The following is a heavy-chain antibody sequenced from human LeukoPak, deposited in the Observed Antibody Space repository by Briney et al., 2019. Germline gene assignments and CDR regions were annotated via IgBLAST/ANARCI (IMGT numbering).Heavy chain of an antibody. CDR2: IYTSGST. J-gene: IGHJ4*02. CDR3: ARIRSRKWGFDY. V-gene: IGHV4-61*02. CDR1: GGSINSGSYY. D-gene: IGHD1-26*01. Sequence: SETLSLTCTVSGGSINSGSYYWSWIRQPAGKGLEWIGRIYTSGSTKYNPSLKSRVTISVDTSKNQFSLKLSSVTAADTAVYYCARIRSRKWGFDYWGQGTLVTVSS.